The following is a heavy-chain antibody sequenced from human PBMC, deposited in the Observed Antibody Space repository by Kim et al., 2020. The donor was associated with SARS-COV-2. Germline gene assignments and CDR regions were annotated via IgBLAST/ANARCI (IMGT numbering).Heavy chain of an antibody. CDR2: IYYSGTN. D-gene: IGHD6-13*01. Sequence: SETLSLTCTVSGGSISSYFWSWIRQSPGKRLEWVGYIYYSGTNNSYPSLKSRATISIDTAKNQFSLRLSSVTAADTAVYYCASLDSRGFDYWGQGTLVTVSS. V-gene: IGHV4-59*12. CDR3: ASLDSRGFDY. CDR1: GGSISSYF. J-gene: IGHJ4*02.